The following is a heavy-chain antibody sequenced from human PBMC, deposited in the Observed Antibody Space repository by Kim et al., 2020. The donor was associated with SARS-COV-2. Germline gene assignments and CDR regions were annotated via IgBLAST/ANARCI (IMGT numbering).Heavy chain of an antibody. CDR1: GFTFSDYV. D-gene: IGHD3-10*01. Sequence: GGSLRLYCAASGFTFSDYVIHWVRQAPDKGLEWVAVISSDGSHKYYADSVKGRFTVSRDNSKNTLYLQMNSLRPDDTAVYYCVREPPNMVLRFDYWGQGTRVTVSS. CDR3: VREPPNMVLRFDY. J-gene: IGHJ4*02. CDR2: ISSDGSHK. V-gene: IGHV3-30*04.